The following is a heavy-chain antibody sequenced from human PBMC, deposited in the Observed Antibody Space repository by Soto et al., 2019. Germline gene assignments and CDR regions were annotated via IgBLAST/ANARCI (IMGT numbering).Heavy chain of an antibody. CDR2: IIPTFGTA. Sequence: SVKVSCKASGCPFSSYSISWVRQAPGHGLEWMGGIIPTFGTANYAQKFQGRVTITADKSTSTAYMELSSLRSEDTAVYYCARLSIVGASPYYFDYWGQGTLVTVSS. J-gene: IGHJ4*02. D-gene: IGHD1-26*01. V-gene: IGHV1-69*06. CDR3: ARLSIVGASPYYFDY. CDR1: GCPFSSYS.